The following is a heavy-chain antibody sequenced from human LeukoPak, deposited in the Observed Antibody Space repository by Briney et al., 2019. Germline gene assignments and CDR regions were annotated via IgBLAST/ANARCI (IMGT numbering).Heavy chain of an antibody. Sequence: SVKVSCKASGYTFTSYDINWVRQATGQGLEWMGGIIPIFGTANYAQKFQGRVTITADKSTSTAYMELSSLRSEDTAVYYCASLNLLNSGSNNAGTDYWGQGTLVTVSS. J-gene: IGHJ4*02. CDR2: IIPIFGTA. CDR3: ASLNLLNSGSNNAGTDY. V-gene: IGHV1-69*06. CDR1: GYTFTSYD. D-gene: IGHD3-10*01.